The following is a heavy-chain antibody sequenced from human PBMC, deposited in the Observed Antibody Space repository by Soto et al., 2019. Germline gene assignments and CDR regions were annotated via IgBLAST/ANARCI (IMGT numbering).Heavy chain of an antibody. Sequence: GGSLRLSCAASGFTFSSYAMSWVRQAPGKGLEWVSAISGSGGSTYYADSVKGRFTISRDNSKNTLYLQMNSLRAEDTAVYCCAKPRRVGELYYYYGMDVWGQGTTVTVSS. CDR3: AKPRRVGELYYYYGMDV. J-gene: IGHJ6*02. CDR1: GFTFSSYA. CDR2: ISGSGGST. D-gene: IGHD3-10*01. V-gene: IGHV3-23*01.